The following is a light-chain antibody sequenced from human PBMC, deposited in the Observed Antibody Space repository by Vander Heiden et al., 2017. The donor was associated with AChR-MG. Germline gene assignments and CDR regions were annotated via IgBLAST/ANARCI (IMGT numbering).Light chain of an antibody. J-gene: IGLJ2*01. CDR3: QSYDSSLSGVV. CDR1: SSNIGADYD. CDR2: GNS. Sequence: QSVLTQPPSVSGAPGQRVTISCTGSSSNIGADYDVHWYQQLPGTAPKLLIYGNSIRPSGVPDRFSGSKSGTSASLAITGLQAEDEADYYCQSYDSSLSGVVFGGGTKLTVL. V-gene: IGLV1-40*01.